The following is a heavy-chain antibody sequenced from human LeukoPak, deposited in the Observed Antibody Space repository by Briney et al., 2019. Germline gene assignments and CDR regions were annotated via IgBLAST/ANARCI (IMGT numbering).Heavy chain of an antibody. CDR3: ARDPYSSGWYKDAFDI. CDR1: GFTFSSYS. Sequence: GESLRLSCAASGFTFSSYSMNWVRQASGKGLVWVSSISGSSSYINYADSVKGRFTISRDNAQNSLFLQSNSLRAEDTAVYYCARDPYSSGWYKDAFDIWGQGTMVTVSS. D-gene: IGHD6-19*01. CDR2: ISGSSSYI. V-gene: IGHV3-21*01. J-gene: IGHJ3*02.